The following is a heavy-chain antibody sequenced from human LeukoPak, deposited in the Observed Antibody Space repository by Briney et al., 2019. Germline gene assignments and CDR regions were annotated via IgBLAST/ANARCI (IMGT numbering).Heavy chain of an antibody. CDR2: ISSSGSTI. CDR3: ARAQYQLLSAFDI. CDR1: GFTFSSYE. Sequence: PGGSLRLSCAASGFTFSSYEMNWVRQAPGKGLEGVSYISSSGSTIYYADSVKGRFTISRDNAKNSLYLQMNSLRAEDTAVYYCARAQYQLLSAFDIWGQGTMVTVSS. D-gene: IGHD2-2*01. V-gene: IGHV3-48*03. J-gene: IGHJ3*02.